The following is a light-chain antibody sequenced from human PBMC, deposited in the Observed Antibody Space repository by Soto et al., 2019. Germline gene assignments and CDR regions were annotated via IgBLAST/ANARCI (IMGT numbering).Light chain of an antibody. V-gene: IGLV1-44*01. CDR2: SNS. Sequence: QSVLTQPPSASGTPGQRVTISCSGSSSNIGSNTVNWYQQLPGTAPKLLIYSNSQRPSGVPDRFSGSKSGTSASLAISGLQPEDEADYYCAAWDDSLSGVVFGGGTKLTVL. CDR3: AAWDDSLSGVV. J-gene: IGLJ2*01. CDR1: SSNIGSNT.